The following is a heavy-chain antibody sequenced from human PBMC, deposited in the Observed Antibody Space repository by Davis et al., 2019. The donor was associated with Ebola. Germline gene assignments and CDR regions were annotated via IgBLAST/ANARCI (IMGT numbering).Heavy chain of an antibody. CDR2: IYWDDDK. D-gene: IGHD3-16*01. Sequence: SGPTLVKPTQTLTLTCTFSGFSLSTSGVGVGWIRQPPGKALEWLALIYWDDDKRYSPSLKSSLTITKDTSKNQVVLTMTNMDPVDTATYYCAHRRGSLTPLDWFDPWGQGTLVTVSS. CDR3: AHRRGSLTPLDWFDP. CDR1: GFSLSTSGVG. J-gene: IGHJ5*02. V-gene: IGHV2-5*02.